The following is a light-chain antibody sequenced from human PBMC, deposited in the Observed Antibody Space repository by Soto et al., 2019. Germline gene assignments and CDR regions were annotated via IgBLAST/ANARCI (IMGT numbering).Light chain of an antibody. CDR1: SSNIGAGYD. CDR2: NNN. Sequence: QSALTQPPSVSGAPGQRVTISCTGSSSNIGAGYDVHWYQQLPGTAPKLLIYNNNNRPSGAPDRFSGSKSGTSASLAITGLQAEDEADYYCQSYDSSLSGYVFGTGTKVTVL. V-gene: IGLV1-40*01. J-gene: IGLJ1*01. CDR3: QSYDSSLSGYV.